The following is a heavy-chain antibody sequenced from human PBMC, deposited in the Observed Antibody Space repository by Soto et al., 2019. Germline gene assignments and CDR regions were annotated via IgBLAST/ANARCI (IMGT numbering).Heavy chain of an antibody. CDR1: GYTFSTYA. CDR3: ARVGPSREVPYPFEY. CDR2: ISAYNHYT. Sequence: ASVKVSCKASGYTFSTYAISWVRQAPGQGLEWMGWISAYNHYTNYAQKFRGRVTMTTDTSTNTAYMELRSLRSGDTAMYFCARVGPSREVPYPFEYWGQGTLVTVSS. D-gene: IGHD1-26*01. J-gene: IGHJ4*02. V-gene: IGHV1-18*01.